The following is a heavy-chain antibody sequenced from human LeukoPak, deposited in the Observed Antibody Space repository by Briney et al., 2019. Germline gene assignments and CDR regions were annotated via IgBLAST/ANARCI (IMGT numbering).Heavy chain of an antibody. V-gene: IGHV3-23*01. J-gene: IGHJ6*03. CDR1: GFTFSSYG. D-gene: IGHD2-15*01. Sequence: GGSLRLSCAASGFTFSSYGMSRVRQAPGKGLEWVSTISGRRDSTSYADSVKGRFTISRDNAKNSLYLQMNSLRAEDTAVYYCARGVVVVPIYYYYYMDVWGKGTTVTISS. CDR3: ARGVVVVPIYYYYYMDV. CDR2: ISGRRDST.